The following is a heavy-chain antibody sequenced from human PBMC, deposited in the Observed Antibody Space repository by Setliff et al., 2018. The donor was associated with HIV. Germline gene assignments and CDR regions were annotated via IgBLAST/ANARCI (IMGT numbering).Heavy chain of an antibody. CDR1: GFTFSSYP. Sequence: GSLRLSCAASGFTFSSYPMHWVRQAAGKGLEWVAIMSYDGSNEYYEDSVKGRFTISRDNSKNTLCLQMNSLRAEDTAVYYCARDQLAMVRRNGMDVWGQGTTVTVSS. CDR2: MSYDGSNE. CDR3: ARDQLAMVRRNGMDV. D-gene: IGHD3-10*01. J-gene: IGHJ6*02. V-gene: IGHV3-30*04.